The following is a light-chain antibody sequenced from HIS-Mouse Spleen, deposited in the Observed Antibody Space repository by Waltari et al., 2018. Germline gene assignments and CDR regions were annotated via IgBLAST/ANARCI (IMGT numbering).Light chain of an antibody. J-gene: IGLJ3*02. CDR1: SPNIGSNY. CDR2: RNN. Sequence: QSVLTQPPSASGTPGQRVTISCPGRSPNIGSNYVYWYQPLPGTAPKLLIYRNNQRPSGVPDRFSGSKSGTSASLAISGLRSEDEADYYCAAWDDSLSGPVFGGGTKLTVL. CDR3: AAWDDSLSGPV. V-gene: IGLV1-47*01.